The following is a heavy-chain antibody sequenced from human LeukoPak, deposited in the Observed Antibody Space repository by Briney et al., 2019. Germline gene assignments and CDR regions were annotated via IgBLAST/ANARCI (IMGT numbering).Heavy chain of an antibody. CDR1: GFTFSSYW. V-gene: IGHV3-7*03. Sequence: PGGSLRLSCAASGFTFSSYWMSWVRQAPGKGLEWVANIKQDGSEKYYVDSVKGRFTISRDNAYNSLYLQMNSLRAEDTAVYHCARDLHYYHSSGSNYYFDYWGQGTLVTVSS. J-gene: IGHJ4*02. D-gene: IGHD3-22*01. CDR3: ARDLHYYHSSGSNYYFDY. CDR2: IKQDGSEK.